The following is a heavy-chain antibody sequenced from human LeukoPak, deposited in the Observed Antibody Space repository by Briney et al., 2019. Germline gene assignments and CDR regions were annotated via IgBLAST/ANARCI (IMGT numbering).Heavy chain of an antibody. D-gene: IGHD3-22*01. V-gene: IGHV4-59*12. J-gene: IGHJ4*02. CDR1: GGSISSYY. CDR3: ARAPYYYDTPSAYFDY. CDR2: IYYSGST. Sequence: SETLSLTCTVSGGSISSYYWSWIRQPPGKGLEWIGYIYYSGSTNYNPSLKSRVTISVDTSKNQFSLKLSSVTAADTAVYYCARAPYYYDTPSAYFDYWGQGTLVTVSS.